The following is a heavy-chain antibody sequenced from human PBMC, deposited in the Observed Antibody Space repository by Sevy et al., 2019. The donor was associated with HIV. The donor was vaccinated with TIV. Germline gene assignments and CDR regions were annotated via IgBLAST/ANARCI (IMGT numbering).Heavy chain of an antibody. CDR2: ISYEGSNK. CDR1: GFGFSNYD. D-gene: IGHD3-22*01. CDR3: ATCNRGRDDNHIILVMSKGLDS. Sequence: GGSLRLSCPASGFGFSNYDMHWVRQAPGKGLEWVAAISYEGSNKYYADSLRGRCTFSGSKFKKTLYLQMNSLRADDTAIYHCATCNRGRDDNHIILVMSKGLDSWGQGTLVTVSS. J-gene: IGHJ4*02. V-gene: IGHV3-30*04.